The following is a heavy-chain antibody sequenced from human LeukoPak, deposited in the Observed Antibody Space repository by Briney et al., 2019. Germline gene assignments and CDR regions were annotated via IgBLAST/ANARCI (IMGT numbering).Heavy chain of an antibody. CDR1: GFTFDDYA. CDR2: ISWNSGSI. D-gene: IGHD3-3*01. V-gene: IGHV3-9*01. Sequence: GGSLRLSCAASGFTFDDYAMHWVRQAPGKGLEWVSGISWNSGSIGYADSVKGRFTISRDNAKNSLYLQMNSLRAEDTALYYCAKDLSSITIFGVVPARGGMDVWGQGTTVTVSS. J-gene: IGHJ6*02. CDR3: AKDLSSITIFGVVPARGGMDV.